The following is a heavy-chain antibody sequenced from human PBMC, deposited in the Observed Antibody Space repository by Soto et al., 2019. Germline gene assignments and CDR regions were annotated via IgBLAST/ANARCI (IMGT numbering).Heavy chain of an antibody. CDR2: IYPGDSET. V-gene: IGHV5-51*01. CDR3: ARQRFGVPIGY. J-gene: IGHJ4*02. D-gene: IGHD3-10*01. Sequence: PGESLKISCKGSGYSFSNYWIGWVRQMPGKGLEWIGIIYPGDSETKYSPSFQGQVTISADKSISTAYLQWSSLKASDTAIYYCARQRFGVPIGYWGQGTQVTVPS. CDR1: GYSFSNYW.